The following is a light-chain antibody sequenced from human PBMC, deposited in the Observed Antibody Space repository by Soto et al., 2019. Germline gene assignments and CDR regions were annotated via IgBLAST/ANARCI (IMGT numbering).Light chain of an antibody. CDR1: QNISTS. CDR3: QQYDYSRT. Sequence: DIQLTQSPSTLSASVGDSVTITCRASQNISTSLAWYQHKPGKAPKLLMFDVSNLESGVPSRFSGSGSGTEFTITISSLHSDDFATYSCQQYDYSRTFGQGTKVDIK. J-gene: IGKJ1*01. V-gene: IGKV1-5*01. CDR2: DVS.